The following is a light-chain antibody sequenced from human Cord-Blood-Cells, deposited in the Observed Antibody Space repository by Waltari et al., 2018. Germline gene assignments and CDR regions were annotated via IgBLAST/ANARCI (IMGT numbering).Light chain of an antibody. J-gene: IGKJ2*01. CDR2: DAS. CDR1: QDISNY. V-gene: IGKV1-33*01. CDR3: QQYDNLPT. Sequence: DIQMTQSPSPLSASVGDKVTTTCQASQDISNYLNWYQQKPGKAPKLLIYDASNLETGVPSRFSGSGSGTDFTFTISSLQPEDIATYYCQQYDNLPTFGQGTKLEIK.